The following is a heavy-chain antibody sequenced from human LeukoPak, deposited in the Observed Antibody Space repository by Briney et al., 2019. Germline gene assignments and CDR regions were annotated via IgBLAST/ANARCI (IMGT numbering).Heavy chain of an antibody. CDR1: GFTFTSYS. D-gene: IGHD3-22*01. V-gene: IGHV3-23*01. Sequence: HPGGSLRLSCAASGFTFTSYSMNWVRQAPGKGLEWVSTISDNAYYADSVRGRFTISRDNSKNTLHLQMNSLRAEDTALYYCVKAIRPFNSGNYYSCLDYWGQGTLVTVSS. CDR2: ISDNA. CDR3: VKAIRPFNSGNYYSCLDY. J-gene: IGHJ4*02.